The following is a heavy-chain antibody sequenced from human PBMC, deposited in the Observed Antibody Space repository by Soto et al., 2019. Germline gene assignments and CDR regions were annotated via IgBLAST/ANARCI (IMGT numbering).Heavy chain of an antibody. CDR1: GCTFRSYA. V-gene: IGHV1-69*13. D-gene: IGHD6-19*01. CDR2: IIPIFGTA. J-gene: IGHJ6*02. Sequence: SVPVSCQASGCTFRSYAISWLRQAPGQGLEWTGGIIPIFGTANNAQKFQGRVTITANESTSTAYKELSSLRSEDTAVYDRARAAIGAVAGHYGMDVWGQGTTVTVSS. CDR3: ARAAIGAVAGHYGMDV.